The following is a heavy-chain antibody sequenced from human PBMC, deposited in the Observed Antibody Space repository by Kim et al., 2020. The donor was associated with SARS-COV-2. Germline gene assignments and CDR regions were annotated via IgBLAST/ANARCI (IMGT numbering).Heavy chain of an antibody. D-gene: IGHD3-9*01. CDR1: GFTFTNYA. J-gene: IGHJ6*02. CDR2: VNGGGGST. Sequence: GGSLRLSCAASGFTFTNYAMNWVRQAPGMGLEWVSAVNGGGGSTYHADSVKGRFTISTDKSKNTLYLQMNNLRGEDTAVYDCAKGSGFDYYSGIDVWGQG. V-gene: IGHV3-23*01. CDR3: AKGSGFDYYSGIDV.